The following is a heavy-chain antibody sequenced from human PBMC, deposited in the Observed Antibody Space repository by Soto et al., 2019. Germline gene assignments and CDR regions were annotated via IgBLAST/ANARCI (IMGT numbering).Heavy chain of an antibody. CDR1: RGSSTAGGYS. V-gene: IGHV4-30-2*02. CDR3: ARRYGSFFDI. Sequence: SDTRYLSSDVSRGSSTAGGYSWSWIRQPPGKGLEWIGYIYHSGSTYYNPSLKSRVTISVDTSKNQFSLKLSSVTAADTAVYYCARRYGSFFDIWGQGTMVTVSS. J-gene: IGHJ3*02. CDR2: IYHSGST. D-gene: IGHD3-10*01.